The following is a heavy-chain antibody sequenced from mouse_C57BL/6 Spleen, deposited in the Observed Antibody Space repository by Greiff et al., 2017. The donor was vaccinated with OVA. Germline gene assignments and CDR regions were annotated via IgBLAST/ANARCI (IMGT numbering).Heavy chain of an antibody. CDR3: ARAPYSTYWYFDV. CDR1: GYSITSGYY. CDR2: ISYDGSN. V-gene: IGHV3-6*01. D-gene: IGHD2-5*01. J-gene: IGHJ1*03. Sequence: EVQLQESGPGLVKPSQSLSLTCSVTGYSITSGYYWNWIRQFPGNKLEWMGYISYDGSNNYNPSLKNRISITRDTSKNQFFLKLNSVTTEDTATYYCARAPYSTYWYFDVWGTGTTVTVSS.